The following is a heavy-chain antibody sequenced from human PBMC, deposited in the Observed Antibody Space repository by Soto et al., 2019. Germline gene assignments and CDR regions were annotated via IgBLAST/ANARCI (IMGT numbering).Heavy chain of an antibody. J-gene: IGHJ4*02. CDR1: GYTFTSYG. V-gene: IGHV1-18*01. D-gene: IGHD5-18*01. Sequence: QVQLVQSGAEVKKPGASVKVSCKASGYTFTSYGISWVRQAPGQGLEWMGWISAYNGNTNYAQKPQGRVTMTTATSTSTAYMELRSLRSDDTAVYYCASSLLVGYGLEGESDWGQGTLVTVSS. CDR3: ASSLLVGYGLEGESD. CDR2: ISAYNGNT.